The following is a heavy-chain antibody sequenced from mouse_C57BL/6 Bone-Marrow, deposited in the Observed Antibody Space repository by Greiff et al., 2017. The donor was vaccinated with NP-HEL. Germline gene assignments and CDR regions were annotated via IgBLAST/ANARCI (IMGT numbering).Heavy chain of an antibody. CDR3: ASDGGLRAWFAY. CDR1: GFSLTSYG. V-gene: IGHV2-6*01. CDR2: IWGVGST. D-gene: IGHD2-4*01. J-gene: IGHJ3*01. Sequence: VHLVESGPGLVAPSQSLSITCTVSGFSLTSYGVDWVRQSPGKGLEWLGVIWGVGSTNYNSALKSRLSISKDNSKSQVFLKMNSLQTDDTAMYYCASDGGLRAWFAYWGQGTLVTVSA.